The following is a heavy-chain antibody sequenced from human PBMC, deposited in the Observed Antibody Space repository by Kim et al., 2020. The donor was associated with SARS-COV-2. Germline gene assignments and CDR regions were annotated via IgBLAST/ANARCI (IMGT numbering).Heavy chain of an antibody. CDR1: GVSISSHY. CDR3: ARRLLLADRGSGFDP. V-gene: IGHV4-59*08. Sequence: SETLSLTCTVSGVSISSHYWTWIRQPPGKGPEWIGYISYSGTTNYNPSLKSRLTMSVDASKNQFSLQLTSLTAADTAVYYCARRLLLADRGSGFDPWGQG. J-gene: IGHJ5*02. CDR2: ISYSGTT. D-gene: IGHD3-22*01.